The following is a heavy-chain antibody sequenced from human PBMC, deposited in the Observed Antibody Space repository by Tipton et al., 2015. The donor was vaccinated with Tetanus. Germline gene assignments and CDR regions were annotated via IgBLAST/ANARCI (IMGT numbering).Heavy chain of an antibody. D-gene: IGHD3-3*01. Sequence: TLSLTCTVSGGSISSYYWSWIRQPPGKGLEFIGYVFYSGSTNYNPSLKTRVTISVDTSKTQFSLKLRSVTAADTALYYCAYGGRYYDLWSGYPVMDIWGQGTTITVSS. J-gene: IGHJ6*02. CDR2: VFYSGST. CDR3: AYGGRYYDLWSGYPVMDI. V-gene: IGHV4-59*01. CDR1: GGSISSYY.